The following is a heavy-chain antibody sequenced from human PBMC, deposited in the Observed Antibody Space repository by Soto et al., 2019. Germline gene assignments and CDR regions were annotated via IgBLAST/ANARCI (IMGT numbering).Heavy chain of an antibody. Sequence: TSETRSLTCTVSGGSISSYYWSWIRQPPGKGLEWIGYIYYSGSTNYNPSLKSRVTISVDTSKNQFSLKLSSVTAADTAVYYCARQGPNRQNYYDSSGYYEYWGQGTLVTVSS. CDR2: IYYSGST. CDR1: GGSISSYY. J-gene: IGHJ4*02. V-gene: IGHV4-59*01. D-gene: IGHD3-22*01. CDR3: ARQGPNRQNYYDSSGYYEY.